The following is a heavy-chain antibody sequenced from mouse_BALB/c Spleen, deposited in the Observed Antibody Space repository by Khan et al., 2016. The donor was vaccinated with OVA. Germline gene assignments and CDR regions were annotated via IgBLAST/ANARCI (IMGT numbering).Heavy chain of an antibody. CDR3: ARQPYYHYNILDY. CDR1: GFSLTNYG. V-gene: IGHV2-6-1*01. CDR2: IWSDGST. D-gene: IGHD2-4*01. J-gene: IGHJ4*01. Sequence: VQLVESGPGLAAPSQSLSITCTISGFSLTNYGVHWVRQPPGKGLEWLVVIWSDGSTTYNSALKSGLTITKDNSQSQVFLKMNSLQTDDTAIYFCARQPYYHYNILDYWGQGTSVTVSS.